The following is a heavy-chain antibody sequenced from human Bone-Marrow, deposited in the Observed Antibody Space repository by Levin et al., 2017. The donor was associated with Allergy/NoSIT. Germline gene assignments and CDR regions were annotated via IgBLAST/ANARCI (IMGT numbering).Heavy chain of an antibody. Sequence: GGSLRLSCAASGFTFSDYYLAWIRQAPGKGLQWVAYITTSGSTIHYSDSVKGRFTISRDNTKNSLYLQMNSLRAEDTAVYFCARQRGRQLWLPPDFWGQGTLVTVSS. CDR1: GFTFSDYY. CDR3: ARQRGRQLWLPPDF. J-gene: IGHJ4*02. CDR2: ITTSGSTI. V-gene: IGHV3-11*01. D-gene: IGHD5-18*01.